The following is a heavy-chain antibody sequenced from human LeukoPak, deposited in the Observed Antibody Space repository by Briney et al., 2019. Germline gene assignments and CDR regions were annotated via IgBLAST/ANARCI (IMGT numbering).Heavy chain of an antibody. CDR1: GGSISSSSYY. V-gene: IGHV4-39*01. D-gene: IGHD3-3*01. Sequence: SETLSLTCTVSGGSISSSSYYWGWIRQPPGKGLEWIGSIPYSGRTYYSPSLKSRVTISVDTSKNQFSLKLTSVTAADTAVYYCAGHPGSIHYDLSMDVWGKGTTVTVSS. CDR2: IPYSGRT. J-gene: IGHJ6*04. CDR3: AGHPGSIHYDLSMDV.